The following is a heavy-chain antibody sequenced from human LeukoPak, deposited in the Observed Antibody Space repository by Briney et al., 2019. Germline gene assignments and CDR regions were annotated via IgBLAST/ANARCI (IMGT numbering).Heavy chain of an antibody. J-gene: IGHJ4*02. V-gene: IGHV4-34*01. CDR2: INHSGST. CDR1: GGSFSGYY. Sequence: SETLSLTCAVYGGSFSGYYWSWIRQPPGKGLEWIGEINHSGSTNYNPSLKSRVTISVDTSKNQFSLKLSSVTAADTAVYYCARGEDLYYYDSSGYLDWGQGTLVTVSS. CDR3: ARGEDLYYYDSSGYLD. D-gene: IGHD3-22*01.